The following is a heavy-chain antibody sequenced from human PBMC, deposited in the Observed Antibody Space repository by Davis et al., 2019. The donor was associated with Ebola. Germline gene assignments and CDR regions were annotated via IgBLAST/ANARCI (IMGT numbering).Heavy chain of an antibody. CDR2: IVPIVGIA. D-gene: IGHD1-7*01. CDR1: GGTFSRYT. Sequence: SVKVSCKASGGTFSRYTISWVRQAPGQGLEWMGRIVPIVGIANYAQKFQGRVTITADKSTSTAYMELSSLRSEDTAVYYCARDGTETKVGSYYYYYGMDVWGQGTTVTVSS. V-gene: IGHV1-69*04. J-gene: IGHJ6*02. CDR3: ARDGTETKVGSYYYYYGMDV.